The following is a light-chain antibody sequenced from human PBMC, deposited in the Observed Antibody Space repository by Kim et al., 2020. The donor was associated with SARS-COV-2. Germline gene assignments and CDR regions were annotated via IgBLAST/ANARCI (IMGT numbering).Light chain of an antibody. CDR2: SAS. V-gene: IGKV3-15*01. CDR3: QQYDDWPSGT. CDR1: RSVGSN. J-gene: IGKJ1*01. Sequence: TQSPATLSVSPGERATLSCRASRSVGSNLAWYHQKPGQAPRVLIYSASTRATGVPARFSGSGSGTEFTLTISSLQSEDFGIYYCQQYDDWPSGTFGQGTKVDIK.